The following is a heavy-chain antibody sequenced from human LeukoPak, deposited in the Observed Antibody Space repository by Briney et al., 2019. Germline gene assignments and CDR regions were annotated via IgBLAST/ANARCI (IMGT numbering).Heavy chain of an antibody. J-gene: IGHJ4*02. CDR3: AKETGYDVDLDY. D-gene: IGHD5-12*01. Sequence: GGSLRLSCVGSRFTFSTYWMHRVRQAPGGGLVWVSGINTDGSTTTYADSVKGRFTISRDNAKNTLYLQMSSLRADAKAVYYCAKETGYDVDLDYWGQGAPVTVSS. CDR1: RFTFSTYW. CDR2: INTDGSTT. V-gene: IGHV3-74*03.